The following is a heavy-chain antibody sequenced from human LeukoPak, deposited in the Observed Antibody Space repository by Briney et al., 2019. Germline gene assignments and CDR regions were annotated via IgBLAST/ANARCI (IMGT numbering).Heavy chain of an antibody. CDR1: GGSISSSNW. J-gene: IGHJ4*02. V-gene: IGHV4-4*02. D-gene: IGHD4-23*01. CDR3: ARVSVDHDY. Sequence: TSETLSLTCAVSGGSISSSNWWSWVRQPPGKGLEWIGEIHHSGSTNYNPSLKSRVTISVGKSKNQFSLKLSSVTAADTAVYYCARVSVDHDYWGQGTLVTVSS. CDR2: IHHSGST.